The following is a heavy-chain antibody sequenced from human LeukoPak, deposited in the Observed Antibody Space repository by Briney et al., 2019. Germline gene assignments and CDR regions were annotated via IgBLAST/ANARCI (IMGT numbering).Heavy chain of an antibody. CDR3: ARQSRGYYDSTGYYYGSHAFDI. J-gene: IGHJ3*02. D-gene: IGHD3-22*01. CDR1: GGSIISSTYY. Sequence: PSETLSLTCTVSGGSIISSTYYWGWIRQPPGKGLEWIGSIYYSGTTYYNPSLKSRVTISVDTSRNQFSLKLSSVTAADTAVFHCARQSRGYYDSTGYYYGSHAFDIRGQGTMVNVSS. CDR2: IYYSGTT. V-gene: IGHV4-39*01.